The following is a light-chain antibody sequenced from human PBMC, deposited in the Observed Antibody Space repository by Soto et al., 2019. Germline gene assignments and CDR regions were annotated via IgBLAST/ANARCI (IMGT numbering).Light chain of an antibody. Sequence: QSALTQPPSASGSPGQSVTISCTGTSSDVGGYNYVSWYQQHPGKAPKLMIYEVNKRPSGVPDRFSGSKSGNTASLTVSGLQAEDEADYYCSSYAGSRIVVFGGGTKLTVL. CDR1: SSDVGGYNY. J-gene: IGLJ2*01. CDR3: SSYAGSRIVV. V-gene: IGLV2-8*01. CDR2: EVN.